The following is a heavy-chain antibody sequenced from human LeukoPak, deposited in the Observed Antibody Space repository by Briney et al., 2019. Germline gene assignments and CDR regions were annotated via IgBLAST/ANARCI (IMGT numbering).Heavy chain of an antibody. D-gene: IGHD3-16*01. CDR2: ISGSGGST. CDR3: AKGGEGSEYQDAFDI. V-gene: IGHV3-23*01. J-gene: IGHJ3*02. Sequence: TGGSLRLSCAASGFTFSSYSMNWVRQAPGKGLEWVSAISGSGGSTYYADSVKGRFTISRDNSKNTLYLQMNSLGAEDTAVYYCAKGGEGSEYQDAFDIWGQGTMVTVSS. CDR1: GFTFSSYS.